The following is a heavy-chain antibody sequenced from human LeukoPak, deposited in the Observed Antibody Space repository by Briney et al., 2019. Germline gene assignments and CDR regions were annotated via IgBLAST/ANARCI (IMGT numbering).Heavy chain of an antibody. CDR1: GYTFTSYG. D-gene: IGHD2-2*01. Sequence: GASVKVSCKASGYTFTSYGISWVRQAPGQGLEWMGWISAYNGNTNYAQKLQGRVTMTTDTSTSTAYMELRSLRSDDTAMYYCARDLVVVPAAMPYYYGMDVWGQGTTVTVSS. CDR2: ISAYNGNT. J-gene: IGHJ6*02. V-gene: IGHV1-18*01. CDR3: ARDLVVVPAAMPYYYGMDV.